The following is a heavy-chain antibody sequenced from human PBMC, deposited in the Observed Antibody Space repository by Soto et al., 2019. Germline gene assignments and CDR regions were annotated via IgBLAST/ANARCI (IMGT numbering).Heavy chain of an antibody. J-gene: IGHJ4*02. Sequence: PSETLSLTCAVSGYRVSSVSCWGWIRQSPEKGLEWIGEINHSGSTNYNPSLKSRVTISVDTSKNQFSLKLSSVTAADTAVYYCARRSMITFGGVIAGFDYWGQGTLVTVSS. CDR3: ARRSMITFGGVIAGFDY. CDR1: GYRVSSVSC. D-gene: IGHD3-16*02. CDR2: INHSGST. V-gene: IGHV4-38-2*01.